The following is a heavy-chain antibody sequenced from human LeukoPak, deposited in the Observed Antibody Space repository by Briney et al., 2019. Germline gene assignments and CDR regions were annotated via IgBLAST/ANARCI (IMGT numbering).Heavy chain of an antibody. Sequence: PSETLSLTCTVSGGSISSGSYYWSWIRQPAGKGLEWIGRIYTSGSTNYNPSLKSRVTTSVDTSKNQFSLKLSSVTAADTAVYYCARAVATRSYYYYYYYMDVWGKGTTVTVSS. D-gene: IGHD5-12*01. J-gene: IGHJ6*03. CDR3: ARAVATRSYYYYYYYMDV. CDR1: GGSISSGSYY. V-gene: IGHV4-61*02. CDR2: IYTSGST.